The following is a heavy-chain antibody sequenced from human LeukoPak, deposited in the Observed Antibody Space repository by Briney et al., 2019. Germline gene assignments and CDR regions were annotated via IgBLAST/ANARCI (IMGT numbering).Heavy chain of an antibody. J-gene: IGHJ4*02. Sequence: SQTLSLTCTVSGGSISSGSYYWSWIRQPAGKGLEWIGRIYTSGSTNYNPSLKSRVTILVDTSKNQFSLKLRSLTAADTAVYFCARDGLGFDTSGFSRWGQGTLVTVSS. CDR3: ARDGLGFDTSGFSR. CDR2: IYTSGST. CDR1: GGSISSGSYY. V-gene: IGHV4-61*02. D-gene: IGHD3-3*01.